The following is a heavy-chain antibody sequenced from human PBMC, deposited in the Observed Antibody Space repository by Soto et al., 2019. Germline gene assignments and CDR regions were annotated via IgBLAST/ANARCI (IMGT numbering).Heavy chain of an antibody. CDR3: AREEQWLAAFDI. CDR1: GFTVSSNY. CDR2: IYSGGST. J-gene: IGHJ3*02. V-gene: IGHV3-66*01. D-gene: IGHD6-19*01. Sequence: TGGSLRLSCAASGFTVSSNYMSWVRQAPGKGLEWVSVIYSGGSTYYADSVKGRFTISRDNSKNTLYLQMNSLRAEDTAVYYCAREEQWLAAFDIWGQGTMVTVSS.